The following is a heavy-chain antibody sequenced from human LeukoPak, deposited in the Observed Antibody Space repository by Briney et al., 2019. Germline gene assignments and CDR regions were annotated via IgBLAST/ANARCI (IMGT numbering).Heavy chain of an antibody. D-gene: IGHD1-26*01. V-gene: IGHV3-11*05. Sequence: GGSLRLSCAASGFTFSDYYMSWIRQAPGKGLEWISYISDSCSYTNYADSVKGRFTISRDNAKNSLYLQMNSLRAEDTAVYYCARDRVGYYFDYWGQGTLVTVSS. CDR2: ISDSCSYT. CDR1: GFTFSDYY. CDR3: ARDRVGYYFDY. J-gene: IGHJ4*02.